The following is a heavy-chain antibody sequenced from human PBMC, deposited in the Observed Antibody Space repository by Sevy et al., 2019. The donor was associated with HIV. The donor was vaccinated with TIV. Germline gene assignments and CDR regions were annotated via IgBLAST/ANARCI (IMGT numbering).Heavy chain of an antibody. J-gene: IGHJ4*02. CDR2: IKSKSEGGTT. CDR1: GFTFSNAW. D-gene: IGHD2-8*01. V-gene: IGHV3-15*01. CDR3: TNARGYCIDGVCGECFDS. Sequence: GGSLRLSCGASGFTFSNAWMTWVHQAPGKGLEWVGRIKSKSEGGTTDYAAPVKGRFTISRDDSNNTLYLQMNSLKSDDTAVYYCTNARGYCIDGVCGECFDSWGQGTLVTVSS.